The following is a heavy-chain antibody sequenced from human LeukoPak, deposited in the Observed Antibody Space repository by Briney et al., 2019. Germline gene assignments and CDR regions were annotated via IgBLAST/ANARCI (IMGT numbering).Heavy chain of an antibody. V-gene: IGHV3-33*01. CDR1: GFTFSSYG. CDR3: ARREGYYFDY. D-gene: IGHD5-24*01. Sequence: GRSLRLSCAASGFTFSSYGMHWVRQAPGKGLEWVAVIWFDGSNKYYADSVKGRFTISRDNSKNTLYLQMNSPRAEDTAFYYCARREGYYFDYWGQGTLVTVSS. CDR2: IWFDGSNK. J-gene: IGHJ4*02.